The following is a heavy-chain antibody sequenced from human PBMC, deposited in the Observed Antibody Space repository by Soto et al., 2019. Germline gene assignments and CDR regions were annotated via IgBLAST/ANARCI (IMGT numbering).Heavy chain of an antibody. CDR2: ISGSGGST. Sequence: GGSLRLSCAASGFTSSSYAMSWVRQAPGKGLEWVSAISGSGGSTYYADSVKGRFTISRGNSKNTLYLQMNSLRAEDTAVYYCAKWRVARHIVVVTAIQGVSWFDPWGQGTLVTVSS. V-gene: IGHV3-23*01. J-gene: IGHJ5*02. CDR1: GFTSSSYA. D-gene: IGHD2-21*02. CDR3: AKWRVARHIVVVTAIQGVSWFDP.